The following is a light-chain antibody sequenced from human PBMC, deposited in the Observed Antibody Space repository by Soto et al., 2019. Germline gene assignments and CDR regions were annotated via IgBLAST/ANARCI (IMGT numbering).Light chain of an antibody. CDR2: EVS. V-gene: IGLV2-23*02. CDR3: CSYAGSPPSVV. Sequence: QSALTQPASVSGSPGQSITISCTGTSSDVGSYNLVSWYQQHPGKVPKLMIYEVSKRPSGVSNRFSGSKSGNTASLTISGLQAEDEADYCCSYAGSPPSVVFGGGTQLTVL. CDR1: SSDVGSYNL. J-gene: IGLJ2*01.